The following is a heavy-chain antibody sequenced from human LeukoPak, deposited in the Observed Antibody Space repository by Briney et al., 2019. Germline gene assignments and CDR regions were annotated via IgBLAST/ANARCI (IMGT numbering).Heavy chain of an antibody. CDR3: AREYPGTATLIDY. CDR1: GFTFSSYA. CDR2: ISYDGSNK. D-gene: IGHD2-21*02. J-gene: IGHJ4*02. Sequence: GALRLSCAASGFTFSSYAMHWVRQAPGKGLEWVAVISYDGSNKYYADSVKGRFIISRDNSKNTLYLQMNSLRAEDTAVYYCAREYPGTATLIDYWGQGTLVTVSS. V-gene: IGHV3-30-3*01.